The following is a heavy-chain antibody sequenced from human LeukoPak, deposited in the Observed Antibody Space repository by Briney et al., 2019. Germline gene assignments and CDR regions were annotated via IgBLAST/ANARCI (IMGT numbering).Heavy chain of an antibody. D-gene: IGHD1-26*01. J-gene: IGHJ4*02. CDR2: MYYSGST. CDR1: VGSISSYY. CDR3: ARDVGATPGYFDY. V-gene: IGHV4-59*01. Sequence: SETLSLTCTVSVGSISSYYGSWIRQPPGKGLEWIGYMYYSGSTNYNPSTNYNPSLKSRVTISVDTSKNQFSLKLSSVTAADTAVYYCARDVGATPGYFDYWGQGTLVTVSS.